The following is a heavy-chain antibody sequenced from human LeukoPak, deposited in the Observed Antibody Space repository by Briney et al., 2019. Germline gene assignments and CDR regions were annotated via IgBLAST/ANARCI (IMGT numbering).Heavy chain of an antibody. CDR2: ISSSSSYI. CDR1: GFTFSSYS. CDR3: ARDSDPLLWFGELWIEYYYYYMDV. Sequence: PGGSLRLSCAASGFTFSSYSMNWVRRAPGKGLEWVSSISSSSSYIYYADSVKGRFTISRDNAKNSLYLQMNSLRAEDTAVYYCARDSDPLLWFGELWIEYYYYYMDVWGKGTTVTVSS. V-gene: IGHV3-21*01. J-gene: IGHJ6*03. D-gene: IGHD3-10*01.